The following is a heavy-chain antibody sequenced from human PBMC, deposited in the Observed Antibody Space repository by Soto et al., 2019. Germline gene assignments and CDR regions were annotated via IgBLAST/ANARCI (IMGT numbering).Heavy chain of an antibody. V-gene: IGHV4-59*08. D-gene: IGHD3-3*01. CDR3: ARHRYDFWSGCYMVV. CDR1: GGSTSSYY. CDR2: IYYSGST. Sequence: PSETLSLTCTVSGGSTSSYYWSWIRQPPGKGLEWIGYIYYSGSTNYNPSLKSRVTISVDTSRNQFSLKLSSVTAADTAVYYCARHRYDFWSGCYMVVWGKGTTVTVSS. J-gene: IGHJ6*03.